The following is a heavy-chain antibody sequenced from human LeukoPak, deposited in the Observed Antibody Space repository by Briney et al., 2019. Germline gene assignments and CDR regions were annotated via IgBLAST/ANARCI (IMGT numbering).Heavy chain of an antibody. Sequence: PSETLSLTCTVSGDSISDHYWSWIRQPPGKGLEWIGYVYSSGSTNFNPSLTSRVTMSIDTSRNQFSLRLTSVTAADTAVYYCARDRGSYGLDYWGQGTLVTVS. J-gene: IGHJ4*02. CDR2: VYSSGST. CDR3: ARDRGSYGLDY. V-gene: IGHV4-59*11. D-gene: IGHD5-18*01. CDR1: GDSISDHY.